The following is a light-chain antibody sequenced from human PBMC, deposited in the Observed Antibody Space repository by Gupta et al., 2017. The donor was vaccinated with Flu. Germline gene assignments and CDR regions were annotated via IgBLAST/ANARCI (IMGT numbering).Light chain of an antibody. J-gene: IGLJ3*02. V-gene: IGLV1-51*02. CDR1: SSNIGKNF. Sequence: SSSNIGKNFVSWYQQLPGTAPKLIIYEMSNRPSGIPDRFSGSKSGTSASLGITGLQTGDEADYYCASCASSLISGVFGGGTTLTVL. CDR2: EMS. CDR3: ASCASSLISGV.